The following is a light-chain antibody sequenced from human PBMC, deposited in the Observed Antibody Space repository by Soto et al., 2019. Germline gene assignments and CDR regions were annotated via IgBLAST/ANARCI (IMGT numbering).Light chain of an antibody. CDR2: EGS. CDR1: SSDVGSYNL. V-gene: IGLV2-23*01. J-gene: IGLJ1*01. Sequence: QSVLTHPASASGSPGQSITISCTGTSSDVGSYNLVSWYQQHPGKAPKLMIYEGSKRPSGVSNRFSGSKSGNTASLTISGLQAEDEADYYCCSYAGSSLYVFGTGTKVTGL. CDR3: CSYAGSSLYV.